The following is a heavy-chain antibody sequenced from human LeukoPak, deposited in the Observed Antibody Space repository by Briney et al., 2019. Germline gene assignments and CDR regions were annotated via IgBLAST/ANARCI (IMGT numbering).Heavy chain of an antibody. CDR1: GGSISSGGYS. CDR2: IYYSGST. V-gene: IGHV4-31*03. D-gene: IGHD2-15*01. Sequence: SETLSLTCTVSGGSISSGGYSWNWIRQHPGKGLEWIGYIYYSGSTYCNPSLKSRVTISVDTSKNQFSLKLSSVTAADTAVYYCARASGGPYYFDYWGQGTLVTVSS. J-gene: IGHJ4*02. CDR3: ARASGGPYYFDY.